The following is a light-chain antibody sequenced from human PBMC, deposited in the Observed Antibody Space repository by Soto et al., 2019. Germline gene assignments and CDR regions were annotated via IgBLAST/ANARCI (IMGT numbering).Light chain of an antibody. CDR2: DAY. V-gene: IGKV1-5*01. CDR3: QKYESYSPLT. J-gene: IGKJ4*01. Sequence: IQMTQSPSTSSQSVVATHTITYRASQSISSWLAWYQLKPGKAPKLLIYDAYSLESGVPSRFSGRRSGTEFTLTIAGLQPEDLATYYCQKYESYSPLTFGGGTKVDI. CDR1: QSISSW.